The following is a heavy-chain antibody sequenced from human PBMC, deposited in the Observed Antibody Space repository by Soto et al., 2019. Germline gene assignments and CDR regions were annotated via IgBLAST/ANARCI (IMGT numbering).Heavy chain of an antibody. CDR3: AKPTTYGDYGPGYFDY. D-gene: IGHD4-17*01. Sequence: GGSLRLSCAASGFTFSSYGMHWVRQAPGKGLEWVAVISYDGSNKYYADSVKGRFTISRDNSKNTLYLQMNSLRAEDTAVYYCAKPTTYGDYGPGYFDYWGQGTLVTVSS. V-gene: IGHV3-30*18. CDR1: GFTFSSYG. J-gene: IGHJ4*02. CDR2: ISYDGSNK.